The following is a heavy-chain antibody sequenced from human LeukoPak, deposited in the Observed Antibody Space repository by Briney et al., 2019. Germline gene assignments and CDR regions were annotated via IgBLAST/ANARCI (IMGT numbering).Heavy chain of an antibody. CDR2: ISVTSNYK. D-gene: IGHD3-9*01. Sequence: GGSLRLSCAASGFTFSSYSMNWVRQAPGMGLEWVSSISVTSNYKYYADSVKGRFTISRDNAQSSLYLQMNSLRAEDTAVYYCARTDYDILSASDYWGQGILVTVSS. CDR3: ARTDYDILSASDY. J-gene: IGHJ4*02. V-gene: IGHV3-21*01. CDR1: GFTFSSYS.